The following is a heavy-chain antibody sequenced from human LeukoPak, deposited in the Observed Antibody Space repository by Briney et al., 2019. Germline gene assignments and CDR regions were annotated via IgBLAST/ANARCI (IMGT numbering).Heavy chain of an antibody. Sequence: HAGGSLRLSCAASGLPLSLYWMNWVRQAPGKGLEWVANIKQDGSVKHYVDSAKGRFTISRDNAKNSLFLQMDSLTAEDTAMYFCASHPYPDNNAYLNHWGQGTLVTVSS. CDR1: GLPLSLYW. J-gene: IGHJ4*02. V-gene: IGHV3-7*01. D-gene: IGHD3-16*01. CDR3: ASHPYPDNNAYLNH. CDR2: IKQDGSVK.